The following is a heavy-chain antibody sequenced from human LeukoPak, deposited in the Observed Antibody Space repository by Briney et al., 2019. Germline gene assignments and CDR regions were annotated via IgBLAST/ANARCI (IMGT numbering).Heavy chain of an antibody. D-gene: IGHD2-15*01. Sequence: GGSLRLSCAASGFTFSSYSMNWVRQAPEKGLEWVSSISSSSSYIYYADSVKGRFTISRDNAKNSLYLQMNSLRAEDTAVYYCARGGGGASRGDPEYFQHWGQGTLVTVSS. V-gene: IGHV3-21*01. CDR1: GFTFSSYS. J-gene: IGHJ1*01. CDR3: ARGGGGASRGDPEYFQH. CDR2: ISSSSSYI.